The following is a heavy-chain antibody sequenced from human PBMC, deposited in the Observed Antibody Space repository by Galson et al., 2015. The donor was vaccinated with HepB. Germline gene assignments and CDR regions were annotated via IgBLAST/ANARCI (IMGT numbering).Heavy chain of an antibody. CDR2: IIPIFDAP. CDR1: GGTFSNYP. J-gene: IGHJ4*02. D-gene: IGHD2-8*01. V-gene: IGHV1-69*06. CDR3: ARPGQSRGICTSGVCPFDY. Sequence: SVKVSCKAPGGTFSNYPIIWVRQAPGQGLEWMGGIIPIFDAPNYPQKFQGRVTITADKSTSTAYLELSSLRSEDTAVYYCARPGQSRGICTSGVCPFDYWGRGTLVTVSS.